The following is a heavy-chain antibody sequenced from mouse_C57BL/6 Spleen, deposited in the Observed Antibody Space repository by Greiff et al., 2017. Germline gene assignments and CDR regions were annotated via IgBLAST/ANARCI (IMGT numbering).Heavy chain of an antibody. CDR1: GYSITSGYY. V-gene: IGHV3-6*01. CDR3: ARGSSGYPYFDY. CDR2: ISYDGSN. Sequence: ESGPGLVKPSQSLSLTCSVTGYSITSGYYWNWIRQFPGNKLEWMGYISYDGSNNYNPSLKNRISITRDTSKNQFFLKLNSVTTEDTATYYCARGSSGYPYFDYWGQGTTLTVSS. J-gene: IGHJ2*01. D-gene: IGHD3-2*02.